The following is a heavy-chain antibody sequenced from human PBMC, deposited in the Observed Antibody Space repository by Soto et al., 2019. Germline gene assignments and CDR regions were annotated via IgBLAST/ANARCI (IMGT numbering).Heavy chain of an antibody. CDR2: IKQDGSEK. Sequence: EVQLVESGGGLVQPGGSLRLSCAASGFTFITYWMSWVRQAPGKGLEWVAKIKQDGSEKYYVNSVEGRFTISRDSTKNSLYLQMTRLRAAYTAVYYCARDGTVDAFDILGQGAMVSVSS. CDR3: ARDGTVDAFDI. V-gene: IGHV3-7*03. J-gene: IGHJ3*02. CDR1: GFTFITYW.